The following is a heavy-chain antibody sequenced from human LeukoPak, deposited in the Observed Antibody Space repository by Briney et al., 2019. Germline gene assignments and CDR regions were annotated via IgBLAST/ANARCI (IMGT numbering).Heavy chain of an antibody. CDR1: GFTFSSYW. Sequence: GGSLRLSCSASGFTFSSYWMSWVRQAPGKGLEWVANIKQDGSEKYYVDSVKGRFTISRDNAKNSLYLQMNSLRAEDTAVYYCARNLYYDILTGYYPGAFDIWGQGTMVTVSS. V-gene: IGHV3-7*01. CDR2: IKQDGSEK. J-gene: IGHJ3*02. D-gene: IGHD3-9*01. CDR3: ARNLYYDILTGYYPGAFDI.